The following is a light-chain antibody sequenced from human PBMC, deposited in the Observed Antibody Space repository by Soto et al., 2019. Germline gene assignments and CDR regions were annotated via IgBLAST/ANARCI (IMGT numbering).Light chain of an antibody. Sequence: DIQLTQSPSSLSASVGDRVTITCRASQSITNYLNWYQLKPGKAPKLLIYAASSLQTGFPSRFSGSGSGTDFTITISSLQPEDFASYYCQQSYSIPLYTFGQGTKVVIK. CDR2: AAS. CDR1: QSITNY. CDR3: QQSYSIPLYT. V-gene: IGKV1-39*01. J-gene: IGKJ2*01.